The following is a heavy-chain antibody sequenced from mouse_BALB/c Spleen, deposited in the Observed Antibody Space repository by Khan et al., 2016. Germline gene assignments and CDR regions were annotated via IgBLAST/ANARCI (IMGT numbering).Heavy chain of an antibody. CDR2: IDPSDSET. CDR3: ARKGLYGNYEAMDY. V-gene: IGHV1S126*01. Sequence: QVQLKQSGPQLVRPGASVKISCKASGYSFTSYWMHWVKQRPGQGLEWIGMIDPSDSETRLNQKFKDKATLTVDKSSSTAYMQLSSPTSEDSAVYYCARKGLYGNYEAMDYWGQGTSVTVSS. D-gene: IGHD2-1*01. J-gene: IGHJ4*01. CDR1: GYSFTSYW.